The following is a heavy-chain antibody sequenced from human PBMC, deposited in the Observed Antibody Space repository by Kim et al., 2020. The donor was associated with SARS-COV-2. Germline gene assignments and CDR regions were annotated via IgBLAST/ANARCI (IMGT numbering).Heavy chain of an antibody. Sequence: GESLKISCKGSGYSFTSYWIGWVRQMPGKGLEWMGIIYPGDSDTRYSPSFQGQVTISADKSISTAYLQWSSLKASDTAMYYCARSYCSSTSCYSYYYYGMDVWGQGTTVTVSS. V-gene: IGHV5-51*01. D-gene: IGHD2-2*01. CDR1: GYSFTSYW. J-gene: IGHJ6*02. CDR2: IYPGDSDT. CDR3: ARSYCSSTSCYSYYYYGMDV.